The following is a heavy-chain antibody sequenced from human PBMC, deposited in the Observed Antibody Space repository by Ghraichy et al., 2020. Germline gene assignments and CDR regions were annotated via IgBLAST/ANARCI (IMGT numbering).Heavy chain of an antibody. CDR2: IYYSGST. Sequence: SQTLSLTCTVSGCSISSSSYYWGWLRQPPGKGLEWIGSIYYSGSTYYNPSLKSRVTISVDTSKNQFSLKLSSVTAADTAVYYCARVDTLKLTGETIDYWGQGTLVTVSS. V-gene: IGHV4-39*07. D-gene: IGHD7-27*01. J-gene: IGHJ4*02. CDR1: GCSISSSSYY. CDR3: ARVDTLKLTGETIDY.